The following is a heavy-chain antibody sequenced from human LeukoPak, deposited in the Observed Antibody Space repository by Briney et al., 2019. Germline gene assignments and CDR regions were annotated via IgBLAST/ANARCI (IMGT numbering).Heavy chain of an antibody. V-gene: IGHV3-30*02. J-gene: IGHJ4*02. CDR2: TQYDGSNK. Sequence: GGSLRLSCAASGFTFSSYGMHWVRQAPGKGLEWGTCTQYDGSNKYYADSVKGRFTISRDNAKNSLYLQMNSLRVKATAVYYCARAVLLWLGDPDSWGQGTPVTVSS. D-gene: IGHD3-10*01. CDR1: GFTFSSYG. CDR3: ARAVLLWLGDPDS.